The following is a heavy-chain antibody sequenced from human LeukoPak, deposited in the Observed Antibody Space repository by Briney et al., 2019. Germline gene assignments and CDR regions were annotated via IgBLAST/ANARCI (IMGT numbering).Heavy chain of an antibody. CDR1: GGSISGYY. CDR3: ARGGVPAALAGYWYFDL. Sequence: SETLSLTCTVSGGSISGYYWSWIRQPPGKGLEWIGYIYYSGSTNYNPSLKSRVTISVDTSKNQFSLKLSSVTAADTAVYYCARGGVPAALAGYWYFDLWGRGTLVTVSS. D-gene: IGHD2-2*01. V-gene: IGHV4-59*01. CDR2: IYYSGST. J-gene: IGHJ2*01.